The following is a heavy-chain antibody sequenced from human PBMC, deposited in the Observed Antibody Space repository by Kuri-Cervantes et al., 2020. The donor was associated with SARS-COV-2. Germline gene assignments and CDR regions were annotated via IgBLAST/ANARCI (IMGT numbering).Heavy chain of an antibody. J-gene: IGHJ6*02. V-gene: IGHV4-34*01. CDR2: INHSGST. D-gene: IGHD5-18*01. CDR1: GGSLSGYY. Sequence: SETLSLTCAVYGGSLSGYYWSWIRQPPGKGLEWIGEINHSGSTNYNPSLKSRVTISVDTSKNQFSLKLSSVTAADTAVYYCARAAYDEGGYSYGPRYYYGMDVWGQGNMVTVSS. CDR3: ARAAYDEGGYSYGPRYYYGMDV.